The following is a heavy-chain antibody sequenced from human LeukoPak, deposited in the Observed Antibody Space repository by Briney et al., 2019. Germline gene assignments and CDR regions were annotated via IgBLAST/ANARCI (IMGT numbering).Heavy chain of an antibody. V-gene: IGHV4-59*01. CDR1: GGSISSNY. D-gene: IGHD3-16*01. J-gene: IGHJ4*02. CDR2: IYNSGGT. Sequence: SETLSLTCSVSGGSISSNYWSWIRQPPGQGQEWIGNIYNSGGTNYNHSLKSRLTISIDTSTNQFSLNLTSVTAADTAMYYCARATRVGYDLLYYFEYWGQGILVTVSA. CDR3: ARATRVGYDLLYYFEY.